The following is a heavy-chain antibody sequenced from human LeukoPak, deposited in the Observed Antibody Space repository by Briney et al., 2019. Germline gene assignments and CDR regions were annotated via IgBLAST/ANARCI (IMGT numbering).Heavy chain of an antibody. CDR3: ASSDYYDSSGPLYWYFDL. V-gene: IGHV4-4*02. J-gene: IGHJ2*01. CDR2: XXXSGST. CDR1: XGSISXXNW. Sequence: PXETXXLTCAVSXGSISXXNWWSXXXXPPXXGXXXXGXXXXSGSTNYNPSLKSRVTISVDKSKNQFSLKLSSVTAADTAVYYCASSDYYDSSGPLYWYFDLWGRGTLVTVSS. D-gene: IGHD3-22*01.